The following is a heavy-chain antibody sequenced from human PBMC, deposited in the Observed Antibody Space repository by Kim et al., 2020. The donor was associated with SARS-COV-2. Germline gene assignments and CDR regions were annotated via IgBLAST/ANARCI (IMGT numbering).Heavy chain of an antibody. D-gene: IGHD3-22*01. CDR2: VSAYNGDT. J-gene: IGHJ4*01. CDR1: GYTFSGHG. CDR3: ARERYYEIPAQPCDFDH. Sequence: ASVKVSCKASGYTFSGHGFSWVRQAPGHRPEWMGWVSAYNGDTNYAAQFQGRLTLTRDPSTNTVYMELRSLRFDDTAVYYCARERYYEIPAQPCDFDHW. V-gene: IGHV1-18*01.